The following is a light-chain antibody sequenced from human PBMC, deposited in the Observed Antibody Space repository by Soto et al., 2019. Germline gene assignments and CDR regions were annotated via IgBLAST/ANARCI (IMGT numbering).Light chain of an antibody. V-gene: IGLV1-44*01. CDR2: SNN. CDR1: RSNIGTNT. Sequence: QSVLTQPPSASGTPGQRVTISCSGSRSNIGTNTVNWYQQLPGTAPKLLIYSNNHRPSGVPDRISGSKSGTSASLAISGLQSEDEAAFYCAAWDDSLNGVLFGGGTKVTVL. CDR3: AAWDDSLNGVL. J-gene: IGLJ2*01.